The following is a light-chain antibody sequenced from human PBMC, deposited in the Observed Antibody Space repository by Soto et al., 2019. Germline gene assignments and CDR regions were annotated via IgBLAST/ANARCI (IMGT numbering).Light chain of an antibody. J-gene: IGKJ1*01. CDR3: HQYDSWT. CDR1: QSVDNSY. V-gene: IGKV3-20*01. Sequence: EIVLTQSPGTLSLSSGERATLSCKTSQSVDNSYLAWYQHKHGQPPRLLIYGASGRATGIPDRFRASGSGTDFTLTISRLEPEDFAVYYCHQYDSWTFGQGTKV. CDR2: GAS.